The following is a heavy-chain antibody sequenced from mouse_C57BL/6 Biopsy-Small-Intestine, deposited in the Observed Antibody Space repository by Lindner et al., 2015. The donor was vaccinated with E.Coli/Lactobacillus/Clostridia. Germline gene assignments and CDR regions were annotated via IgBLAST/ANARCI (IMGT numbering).Heavy chain of an antibody. CDR3: ASPGLLGSSFDY. Sequence: VQLQESGAELVKPGASVKISCKASGYTFTSYGISWVKQRTGQGLEWIGEIYPRSGNTYYNGKFKGKATLTADKSSSTAYMQLSSLTSEDSAVYFCASPGLLGSSFDYWGQGTTLTVSS. J-gene: IGHJ2*01. D-gene: IGHD1-1*01. CDR2: IYPRSGNT. CDR1: GYTFTSYG. V-gene: IGHV1-81*01.